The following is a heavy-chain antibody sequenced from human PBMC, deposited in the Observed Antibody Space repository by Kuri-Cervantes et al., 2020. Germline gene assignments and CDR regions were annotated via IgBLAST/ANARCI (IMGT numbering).Heavy chain of an antibody. CDR3: ARDRMGAITWGFDY. V-gene: IGHV1-18*01. D-gene: IGHD1-26*01. Sequence: ASVKVSCKASGYTFTSYGISWVRQAPGQGLEWMGWISAYNGNTNYAQKLQGRVTMTTDTSTSTAYMELSSLRSDDTAVYYCARDRMGAITWGFDYWGQGTLVTVSS. CDR1: GYTFTSYG. J-gene: IGHJ4*02. CDR2: ISAYNGNT.